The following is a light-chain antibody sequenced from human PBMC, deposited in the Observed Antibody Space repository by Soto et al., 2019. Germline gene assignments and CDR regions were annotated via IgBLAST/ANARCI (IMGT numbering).Light chain of an antibody. CDR2: DAS. J-gene: IGKJ5*01. CDR3: QQSSNWPPEIT. CDR1: QSVSSSY. Sequence: EIVLTRSPGTLSLSPGERATLSCRASQSVSSSYLAWYQQKPGQAPRLLIYDASNRATGIPARFSGSGSGTDFTLTISSLEPEDFAVYYCQQSSNWPPEITFGQGTRLEIK. V-gene: IGKV3-11*01.